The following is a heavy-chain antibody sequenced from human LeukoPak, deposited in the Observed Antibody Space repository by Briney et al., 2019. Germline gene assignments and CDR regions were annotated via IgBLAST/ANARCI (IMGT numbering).Heavy chain of an antibody. J-gene: IGHJ5*02. CDR3: AREDFSPRDNWFDP. V-gene: IGHV1-2*02. CDR2: INPNSGGT. D-gene: IGHD3-3*01. Sequence: ASVNVSCKASGYTFTGYYMHWVRQAPGQGLEWMGWINPNSGGTNYAQKFQGRVTMTRDTSTSTVYMELSSLRSEDTAVYYCAREDFSPRDNWFDPWGQGTLVTVSS. CDR1: GYTFTGYY.